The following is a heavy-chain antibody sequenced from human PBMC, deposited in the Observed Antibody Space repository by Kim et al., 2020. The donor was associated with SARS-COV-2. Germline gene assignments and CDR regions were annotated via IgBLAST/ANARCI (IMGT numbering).Heavy chain of an antibody. CDR3: AKLHRGGASPYYFES. V-gene: IGHV3-11*04. D-gene: IGHD2-15*01. Sequence: ADSVKGRVTISRDNDHNSRYLQMSSLRAEDTAVYYCAKLHRGGASPYYFESWGQGSLVTVSS. J-gene: IGHJ4*02.